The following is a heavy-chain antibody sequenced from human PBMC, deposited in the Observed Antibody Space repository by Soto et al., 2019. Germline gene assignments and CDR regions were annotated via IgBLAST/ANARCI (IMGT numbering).Heavy chain of an antibody. Sequence: PSETXSLTCAVSGGSISSSSFHWGWIRQPPGKGLEWIGNISYSGSTYYSPSLKNRVTILRDTSKNQFSLKLSSVTAADTAVYYCARLGGYYQQYWGQGALVTVSS. V-gene: IGHV4-39*07. CDR1: GGSISSSSFH. CDR2: ISYSGST. J-gene: IGHJ4*02. CDR3: ARLGGYYQQY. D-gene: IGHD3-3*01.